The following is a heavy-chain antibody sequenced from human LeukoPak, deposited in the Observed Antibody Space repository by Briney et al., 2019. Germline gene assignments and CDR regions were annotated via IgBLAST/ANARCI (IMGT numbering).Heavy chain of an antibody. D-gene: IGHD3-22*01. J-gene: IGHJ3*02. CDR2: ISWNSGSI. V-gene: IGHV3-9*01. CDR3: AKDLYYYDSGAFDI. Sequence: PGRSLRLSCAASGFTFDDYAMHWVRQAPGKGLEWVSGISWNSGSIGYADSVKGRFTISRDNAKNSLCLQMNSLRAEDTALYYCAKDLYYYDSGAFDIWGQGTMVTVSP. CDR1: GFTFDDYA.